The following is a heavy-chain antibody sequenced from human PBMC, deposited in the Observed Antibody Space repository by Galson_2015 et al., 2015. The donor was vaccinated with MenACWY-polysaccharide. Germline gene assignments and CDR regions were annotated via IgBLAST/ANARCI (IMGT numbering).Heavy chain of an antibody. Sequence: SLRLSCAASGFTFSGNWMHWVRHAPGKGLVWVSRINSDGRSTSYADSVKGRFTTSRDNAKNTLYLQMNSLSAEDTAVYYCARGGARFPANYYFDYWGQGTLVTVSS. J-gene: IGHJ4*02. D-gene: IGHD3-3*01. V-gene: IGHV3-74*01. CDR2: INSDGRST. CDR3: ARGGARFPANYYFDY. CDR1: GFTFSGNW.